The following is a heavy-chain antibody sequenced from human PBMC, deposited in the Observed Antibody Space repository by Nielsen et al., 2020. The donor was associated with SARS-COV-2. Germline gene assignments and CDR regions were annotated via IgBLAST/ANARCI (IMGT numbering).Heavy chain of an antibody. CDR3: AIRSSGYYNWFDP. Sequence: LETLSLTCAVSGGSISSSNWWRWVRQPPGKGLEWIGEIYHSGSTNYNPSLKSRVTISVDKSKNQFSLKLSSVTAADTAVYYCAIRSSGYYNWFDPWGQGTLVTVSS. J-gene: IGHJ5*02. D-gene: IGHD3-22*01. CDR2: IYHSGST. CDR1: GGSISSSNW. V-gene: IGHV4-4*02.